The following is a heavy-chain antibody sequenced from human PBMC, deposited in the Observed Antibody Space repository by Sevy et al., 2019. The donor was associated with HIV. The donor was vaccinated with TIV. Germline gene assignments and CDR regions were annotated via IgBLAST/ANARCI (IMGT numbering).Heavy chain of an antibody. CDR3: ARQPSGLERRSGNWFDP. V-gene: IGHV4-59*08. D-gene: IGHD1-1*01. J-gene: IGHJ5*02. CDR2: IYYSGST. Sequence: SETLCLTCTVSGGSISGYYWSWIRQPPGKGLEWIGYIYYSGSTNYNPSLKSRVTISLDTSKNQFSLKLSSVTAADTAVYFCARQPSGLERRSGNWFDPWGQGTLVTVSS. CDR1: GGSISGYY.